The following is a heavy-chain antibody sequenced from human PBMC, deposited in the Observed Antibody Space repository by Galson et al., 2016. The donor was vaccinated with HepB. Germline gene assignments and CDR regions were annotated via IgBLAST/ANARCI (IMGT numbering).Heavy chain of an antibody. CDR1: GFTFSHYG. CDR3: ARELSSGRTRQFDY. Sequence: SLRLSCAASGFTFSHYGMHWVRQAPGKGLEWVTAISYDGNNKYYADSVKGRFTISGDNSKNTVSLQMNGLTTEDTAAYFCARELSSGRTRQFDYWGQGTLVAVSS. D-gene: IGHD3-22*01. CDR2: ISYDGNNK. J-gene: IGHJ4*02. V-gene: IGHV3-30*03.